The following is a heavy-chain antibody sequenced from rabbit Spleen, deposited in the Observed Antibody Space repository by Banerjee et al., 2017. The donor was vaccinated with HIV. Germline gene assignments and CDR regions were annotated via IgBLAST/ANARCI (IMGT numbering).Heavy chain of an antibody. CDR1: GFTFSSSYW. CDR2: IVGGSSSTT. D-gene: IGHD4-1*01. V-gene: IGHV1S45*01. J-gene: IGHJ4*01. CDR3: VREVAGKFSL. Sequence: QEQLVESGGDLVQPEGSLTLTCTASGFTFSSSYWMSWVRQAPGKGLEWIARIVGGSSSTTHYASWAKGRFTISRDNAQNALYLQLNSLTAADTATYFCVREVAGKFSLWGPGTLVTVS.